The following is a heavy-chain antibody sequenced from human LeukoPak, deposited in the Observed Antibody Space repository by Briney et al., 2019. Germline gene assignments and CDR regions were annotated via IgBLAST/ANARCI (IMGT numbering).Heavy chain of an antibody. V-gene: IGHV3-64*01. Sequence: PGGSLRLSCAASGFTFSSYAMHWVRQAPGKGLEYVSSISSNGGSTYYANSVKGRFTISRDNSKNTPYLQMGSLRAEDMAVYYCARGGVDVAAAGFDYWGQGTLVTVYS. J-gene: IGHJ4*02. CDR2: ISSNGGST. CDR3: ARGGVDVAAAGFDY. CDR1: GFTFSSYA. D-gene: IGHD6-13*01.